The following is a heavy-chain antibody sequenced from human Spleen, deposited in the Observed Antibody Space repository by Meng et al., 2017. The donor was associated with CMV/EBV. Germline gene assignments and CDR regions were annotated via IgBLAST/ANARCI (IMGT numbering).Heavy chain of an antibody. D-gene: IGHD1-26*01. Sequence: SETLSLTCAVYGGSFSGYYWSWIRQPPGKGLEWIGEINHSGSTNYNPSLKSRVTISVDTSKNQFSLKLSSVTAADTAVYYCARNKLPSGSLSRFDYWGQGTLVTVSS. J-gene: IGHJ4*02. CDR1: GGSFSGYY. V-gene: IGHV4-34*01. CDR2: INHSGST. CDR3: ARNKLPSGSLSRFDY.